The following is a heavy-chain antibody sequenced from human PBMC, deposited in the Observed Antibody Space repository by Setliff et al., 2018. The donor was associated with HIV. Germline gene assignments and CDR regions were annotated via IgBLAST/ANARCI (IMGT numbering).Heavy chain of an antibody. CDR2: IYYSGST. D-gene: IGHD4-17*01. J-gene: IGHJ4*02. CDR1: GGPISGY. Sequence: PSETLSLTCAVSGGPISGYWGWIRQPPGKGLEWIGSIYYSGSTYYNPSLKSRVTISVDTSKNQFSLKLSSVTAADTAVYYCASEDYGGNSRYFDYWGQGTLVTVSS. CDR3: ASEDYGGNSRYFDY. V-gene: IGHV4-39*01.